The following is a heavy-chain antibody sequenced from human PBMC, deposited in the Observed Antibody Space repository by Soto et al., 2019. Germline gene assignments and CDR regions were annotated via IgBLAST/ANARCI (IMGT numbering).Heavy chain of an antibody. J-gene: IGHJ5*02. V-gene: IGHV4-31*03. D-gene: IGHD5-18*01. CDR1: GGSISSGGYY. CDR2: IYYSGST. CDR3: ARDRIRDNWSDP. Sequence: SETLSLTGTVSGGSISSGGYYWSWIRQHPGKGLEWIGYIYYSGSTYYNPSLKSRVTISVDTSKNQFSLKLSSVTAADTAVYYCARDRIRDNWSDPWGQGTLVTVSS.